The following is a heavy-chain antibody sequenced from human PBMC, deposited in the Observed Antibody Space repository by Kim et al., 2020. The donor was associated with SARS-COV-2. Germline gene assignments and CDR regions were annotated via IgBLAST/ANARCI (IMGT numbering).Heavy chain of an antibody. Sequence: GGSLRLSCAASGFTFSNAWMSWVRQAPGKGLEWVGRIKSKTDGGTTDYAAPVKGRFTISRDDSKNTLYLQMNSLKTEDTAVYYCTTASLLAVAGRPSLRKKWFDPWGQGTLVTVSS. CDR2: IKSKTDGGTT. CDR3: TTASLLAVAGRPSLRKKWFDP. D-gene: IGHD6-19*01. CDR1: GFTFSNAW. J-gene: IGHJ5*02. V-gene: IGHV3-15*01.